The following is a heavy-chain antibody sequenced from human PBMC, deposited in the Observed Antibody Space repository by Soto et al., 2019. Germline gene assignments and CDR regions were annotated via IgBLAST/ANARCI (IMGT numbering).Heavy chain of an antibody. J-gene: IGHJ4*02. CDR2: INAGNGNT. CDR3: ASVSWSGSSWYYFDY. Sequence: ASVKVSCKASGYTFTSYAMHWVRQAPGQRLEWMGWINAGNGNTKYSQKSQGRVTITRDTSASTAYMELSSLRSEDTAVYYCASVSWSGSSWYYFDYWGQGTLVTVSS. V-gene: IGHV1-3*01. D-gene: IGHD6-13*01. CDR1: GYTFTSYA.